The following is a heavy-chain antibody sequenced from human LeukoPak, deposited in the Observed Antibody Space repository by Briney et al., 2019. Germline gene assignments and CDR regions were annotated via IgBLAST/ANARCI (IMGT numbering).Heavy chain of an antibody. CDR2: INPNSGGT. CDR3: AREASSSSPFFDY. J-gene: IGHJ4*02. V-gene: IGHV1-2*04. Sequence: ASVKVSCKASGYTFTGYYMHWVRQAPGQGLEWMGWINPNSGGTNYAQKFQGWVTMTRDTSISTAYMELSRLRSDDTAVYYCAREASSSSPFFDYWGQGTLVTVSS. D-gene: IGHD6-13*01. CDR1: GYTFTGYY.